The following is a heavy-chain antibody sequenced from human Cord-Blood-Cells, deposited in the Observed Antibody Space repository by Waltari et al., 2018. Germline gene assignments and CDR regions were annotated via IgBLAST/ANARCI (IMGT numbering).Heavy chain of an antibody. J-gene: IGHJ4*02. CDR3: TTYTYYYDSSGYDY. V-gene: IGHV3-15*01. D-gene: IGHD3-22*01. Sequence: PGKGLEWVGRIKSKTDGGTTDYAAPVKGRFTISRDDSKNTLYLQMNSLKTEDTAVYYCTTYTYYYDSSGYDYWGQGTLVTVSS. CDR2: IKSKTDGGTT.